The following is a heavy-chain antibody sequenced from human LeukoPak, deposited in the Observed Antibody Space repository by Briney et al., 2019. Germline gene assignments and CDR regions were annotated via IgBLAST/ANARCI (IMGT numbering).Heavy chain of an antibody. V-gene: IGHV3-23*01. CDR2: ISGGGGST. Sequence: AGGSLRLSCAASGFTFSSYGMHWVRQAPGKGLEWVSAISGGGGSTYYADSVKGRFTISRDNSKNTLYLQMNSLRAEDTAVYYCAKRPSGDLQNWGQGTLVTVSS. CDR3: AKRPSGDLQN. D-gene: IGHD7-27*01. J-gene: IGHJ4*02. CDR1: GFTFSSYG.